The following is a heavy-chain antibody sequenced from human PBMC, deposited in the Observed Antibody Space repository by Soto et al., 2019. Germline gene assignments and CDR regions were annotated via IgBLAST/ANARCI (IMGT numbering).Heavy chain of an antibody. V-gene: IGHV2-5*02. D-gene: IGHD3-3*01. CDR1: GFSLSTSGVG. Sequence: PTLVNPTQTLTLTCTFSGFSLSTSGVGVGWIRQPPGKALEWLALIYWDDDKRYSPSLKSRLTITKDTSKNQVVLTMTNMDPVDTATYYCAHSRRITIFGVVTYYCYGMDVWGQGTTVTVSS. J-gene: IGHJ6*02. CDR3: AHSRRITIFGVVTYYCYGMDV. CDR2: IYWDDDK.